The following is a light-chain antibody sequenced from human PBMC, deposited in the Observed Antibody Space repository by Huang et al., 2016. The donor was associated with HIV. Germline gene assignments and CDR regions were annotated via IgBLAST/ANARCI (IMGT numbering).Light chain of an antibody. J-gene: IGKJ4*01. CDR2: LAS. Sequence: DIVMTQSPDSLAVSLGERAIINCKSSQNIFHSPNNKNYLAWYQQKPGQPTKRLIYLASSRESGVPDRFSGSGSGTDFALAISSLQAEDVAVYYCQQYYVTPLTFGGGTKVQIK. CDR1: QNIFHSPNNKNY. CDR3: QQYYVTPLT. V-gene: IGKV4-1*01.